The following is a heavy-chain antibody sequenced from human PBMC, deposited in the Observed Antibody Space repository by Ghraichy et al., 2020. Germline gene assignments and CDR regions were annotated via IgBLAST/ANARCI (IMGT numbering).Heavy chain of an antibody. D-gene: IGHD6-13*01. J-gene: IGHJ3*02. V-gene: IGHV4-4*09. CDR3: ARRLRIEAVGRKAGDALDI. Sequence: SQTLSLSCTVSGGSISSYYWTWIRQPPGKGLEWIGYIHTSGSTKYNPSLQSRITISLDTSKNQFSLKLSSVTAADTAVYYCARRLRIEAVGRKAGDALDIWGQGTKVTVSS. CDR1: GGSISSYY. CDR2: IHTSGST.